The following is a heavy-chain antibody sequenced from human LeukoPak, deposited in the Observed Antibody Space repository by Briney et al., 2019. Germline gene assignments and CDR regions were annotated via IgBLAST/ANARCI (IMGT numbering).Heavy chain of an antibody. CDR3: AREATHSSGDAFDI. Sequence: SETLSLTCAVYGGSFSGHYWSWIRQPPGKGLEWIGEINHSGSTYYNPSLKSRVTISVDTSKNQFSLKLSSVTAADTAVYYCAREATHSSGDAFDIWGQGTMVTVSS. J-gene: IGHJ3*02. CDR1: GGSFSGHY. V-gene: IGHV4-34*09. D-gene: IGHD6-25*01. CDR2: INHSGST.